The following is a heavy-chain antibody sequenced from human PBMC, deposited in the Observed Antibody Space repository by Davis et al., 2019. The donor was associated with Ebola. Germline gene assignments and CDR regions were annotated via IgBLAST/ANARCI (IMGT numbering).Heavy chain of an antibody. CDR2: INPSAGYT. CDR3: ARGYSSGWYGFDY. V-gene: IGHV1-2*02. Sequence: AASVKVSCKAFGYTFTNYYVHWVRQAPGQGLEWMGVINPSAGYTNYAQKFQGRVTMTRDTSISTAYMELSRLRSDDTAVYYCARGYSSGWYGFDYWGQGTLVTVSS. D-gene: IGHD6-19*01. J-gene: IGHJ4*02. CDR1: GYTFTNYY.